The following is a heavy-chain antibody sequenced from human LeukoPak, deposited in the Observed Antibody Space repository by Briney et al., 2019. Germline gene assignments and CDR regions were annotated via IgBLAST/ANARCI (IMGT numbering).Heavy chain of an antibody. CDR2: ISGSGGST. J-gene: IGHJ4*02. CDR3: ARLRGSGSYCIDY. V-gene: IGHV3-23*01. CDR1: GFTFSSYA. D-gene: IGHD3-10*01. Sequence: GGSLRLSCAASGFTFSSYAMSWVRQAPGKGLEWVSAISGSGGSTYYADSVKGRFTISRDNAKNSLYLQMNSLRAEDTAVYYCARLRGSGSYCIDYWGQGTLVTVSS.